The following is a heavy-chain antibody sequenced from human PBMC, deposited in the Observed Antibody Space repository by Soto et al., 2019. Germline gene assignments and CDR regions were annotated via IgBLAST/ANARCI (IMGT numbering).Heavy chain of an antibody. Sequence: SVKVSCKASGGTFSSHAISWVRQAPGQGLEWMGGIIPMFATPNYAEKFQGRLSITADESTTTVYMQLSSLRSQDTAVYYCARQFDYDSSGHYYAYWGQGTLVTVSS. CDR1: GGTFSSHA. J-gene: IGHJ4*02. V-gene: IGHV1-69*13. D-gene: IGHD3-22*01. CDR2: IIPMFATP. CDR3: ARQFDYDSSGHYYAY.